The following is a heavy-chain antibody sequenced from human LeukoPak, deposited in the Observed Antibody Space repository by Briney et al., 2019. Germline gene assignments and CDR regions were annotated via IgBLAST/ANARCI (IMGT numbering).Heavy chain of an antibody. CDR1: GFTFSSYA. D-gene: IGHD3-10*02. V-gene: IGHV3-23*01. CDR3: ARVYNYVFDY. CDR2: ISGSGGST. Sequence: GGSLRLSCAASGFTFSSYAMSWVRKAPGKGVEWVSAISGSGGSTYYADSVEGRFTISRDNSKNTLYLQMNSLRAEDTAVYYCARVYNYVFDYWGQGTLVTVSS. J-gene: IGHJ4*02.